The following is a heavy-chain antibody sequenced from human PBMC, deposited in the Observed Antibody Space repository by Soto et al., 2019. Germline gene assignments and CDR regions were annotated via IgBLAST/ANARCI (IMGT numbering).Heavy chain of an antibody. CDR1: GYSFTSYW. D-gene: IGHD6-13*01. V-gene: IGHV5-10-1*01. Sequence: PGESLKISCKGSGYSFTSYWISWVRQMPGKGLEWMGRIDPIDSYTNYSPSFQGHVTISADKSISTAYLQWSSLKASDTAMYYCARHGGVSSSWYSRYYYYYGMDVWGQGTTVTVSS. CDR2: IDPIDSYT. CDR3: ARHGGVSSSWYSRYYYYYGMDV. J-gene: IGHJ6*02.